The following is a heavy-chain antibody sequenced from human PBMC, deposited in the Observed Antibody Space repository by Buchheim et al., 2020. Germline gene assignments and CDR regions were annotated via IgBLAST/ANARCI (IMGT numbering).Heavy chain of an antibody. J-gene: IGHJ4*02. Sequence: QVQLVESGGGVVQPGRSLRLSCVASGFTFSSFAMHWVRQAPGKGLEWVALISYDGSNKFYADSVKGRFTISRDNSKNTLYLQMNSLRAEDTAVYYCARGHPLRITFVSFDYWGQGIL. CDR2: ISYDGSNK. D-gene: IGHD3-16*01. CDR1: GFTFSSFA. CDR3: ARGHPLRITFVSFDY. V-gene: IGHV3-30*04.